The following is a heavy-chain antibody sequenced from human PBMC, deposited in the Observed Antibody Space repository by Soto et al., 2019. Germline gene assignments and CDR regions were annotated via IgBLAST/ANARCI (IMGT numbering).Heavy chain of an antibody. CDR1: GDSISRGGYY. CDR2: IYHSGST. CDR3: ARDGAGAYGLGWFDP. Sequence: QVQLQESGPRLVKPSQTLSLTCTVSGDSISRGGYYWNWLRQHPRKGPEWIGYIYHSGSTIYNRSVKSRVTISVDTSKNRLSLELSNVTAADTAIYYCARDGAGAYGLGWFDPWGQGILVTVSS. V-gene: IGHV4-31*03. D-gene: IGHD2-21*01. J-gene: IGHJ5*02.